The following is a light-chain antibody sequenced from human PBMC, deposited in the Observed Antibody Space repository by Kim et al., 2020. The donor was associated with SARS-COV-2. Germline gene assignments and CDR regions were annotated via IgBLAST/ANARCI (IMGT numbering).Light chain of an antibody. Sequence: QSALTQPASVSGSPGQSITISCTGTSSDDGSYNLDSWYQQHPGKAPKLMIYEGSKRPSGVSNRFSGSKSRNTASLSISGLQAEDDTDYYCCSYAGSSTNVFGTGTKV. CDR3: CSYAGSSTNV. CDR2: EGS. V-gene: IGLV2-23*01. J-gene: IGLJ1*01. CDR1: SSDDGSYNL.